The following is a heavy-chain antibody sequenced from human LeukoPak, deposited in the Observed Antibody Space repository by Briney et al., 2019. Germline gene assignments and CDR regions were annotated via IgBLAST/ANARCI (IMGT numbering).Heavy chain of an antibody. CDR1: GYTFTGSY. CDR3: ARVAYCTKGVCINFDL. D-gene: IGHD2-8*01. J-gene: IGHJ4*02. CDR2: INPNSGAT. Sequence: ASLKVSCKASGYTFTGSYIHWMRQAPGQWLEWMGWINPNSGATKYAQKFQGRVTVTRDTSTSTAYMELSGLRADDAAVYYCARVAYCTKGVCINFDLWGQGTLVTVSS. V-gene: IGHV1-2*02.